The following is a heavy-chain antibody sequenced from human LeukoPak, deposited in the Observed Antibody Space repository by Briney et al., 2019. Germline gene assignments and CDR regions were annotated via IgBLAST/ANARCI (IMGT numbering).Heavy chain of an antibody. J-gene: IGHJ4*02. Sequence: GGSLRLSCVASGFTFSSSWMTWVRQAPGKGLELVANIKQDRSEKYYVDSVKGRFTISRDNAKNSLYLQMNSLRAEDTAVYYCARLREIPVFGVVTKSTSYFDYWGQGTLVTVSS. CDR3: ARLREIPVFGVVTKSTSYFDY. CDR2: IKQDRSEK. D-gene: IGHD3-3*01. CDR1: GFTFSSSW. V-gene: IGHV3-7*01.